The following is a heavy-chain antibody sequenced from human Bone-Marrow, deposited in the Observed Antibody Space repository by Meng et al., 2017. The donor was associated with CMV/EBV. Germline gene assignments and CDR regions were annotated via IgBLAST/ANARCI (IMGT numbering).Heavy chain of an antibody. CDR1: GGSISSSSYY. J-gene: IGHJ5*02. CDR2: IYYSGST. D-gene: IGHD3-3*01. CDR3: ARGETVRAIFGVVITNNWFDP. V-gene: IGHV4-39*07. Sequence: SETLSLTCTVSGGSISSSSYYWGWIRQPPGKGLEWIGSIYYSGSTYYNPSLKSRVTISVDTSKSQFSLKLSSVTAADTAVYYCARGETVRAIFGVVITNNWFDPWGQGTLVTVSS.